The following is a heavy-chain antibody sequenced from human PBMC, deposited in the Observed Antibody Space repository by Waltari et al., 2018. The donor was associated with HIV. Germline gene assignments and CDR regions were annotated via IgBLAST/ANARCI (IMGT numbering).Heavy chain of an antibody. CDR3: ARSLYYDFWSAYPPDY. CDR1: GFTFSSYW. J-gene: IGHJ4*02. Sequence: EVKLVESGGRLVQPRGSLRLSCVASGFTFSSYWMQWVRQAPGKGLVWISRVSSDGNSTVYADSVKGRFTISRDNAKNTLFLQMNSLRVEDTAVYFCARSLYYDFWSAYPPDYWGQGTRVTVSS. CDR2: VSSDGNST. D-gene: IGHD3-3*01. V-gene: IGHV3-74*03.